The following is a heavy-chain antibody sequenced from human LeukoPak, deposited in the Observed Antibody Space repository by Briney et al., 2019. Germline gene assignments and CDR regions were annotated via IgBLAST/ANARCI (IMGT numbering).Heavy chain of an antibody. CDR3: ASLGSSGWYVLGY. Sequence: SGTLSLTCAVSGGSISSSNWWSWVRQPPGKGLEWIGEIYHSGSTNYNPSLKSRVTISVDKAKNQFSLKLSSVTAADTAVYYCASLGSSGWYVLGYWGQGTLVTVSS. V-gene: IGHV4-4*02. CDR1: GGSISSSNW. J-gene: IGHJ4*02. CDR2: IYHSGST. D-gene: IGHD6-19*01.